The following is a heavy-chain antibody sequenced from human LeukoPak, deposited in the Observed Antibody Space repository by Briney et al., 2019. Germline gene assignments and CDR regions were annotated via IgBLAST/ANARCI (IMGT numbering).Heavy chain of an antibody. CDR3: ARDGPYSRYDAFDI. Sequence: SETLSLTCSVSGDSISNYFWSWIRQPAGQGLERIGRLYPSGSTNYSPSLKSRVTMSVDTSKNQFSLRLSSVTAADTAVYYCARDGPYSRYDAFDIWGQGTMVTVSS. D-gene: IGHD5-18*01. J-gene: IGHJ3*02. V-gene: IGHV4-4*07. CDR2: LYPSGST. CDR1: GDSISNYF.